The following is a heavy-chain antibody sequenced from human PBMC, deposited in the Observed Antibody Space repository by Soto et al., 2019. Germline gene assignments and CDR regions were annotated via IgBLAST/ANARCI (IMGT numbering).Heavy chain of an antibody. CDR2: ISAYNGNT. Sequence: QVQLVQSGAEVKKPGASVKVSCKASGYTFTSYGISWVRQAPGQGLEWMGWISAYNGNTNYAQKLQGRVTMTPDSSTRTADMELRSLRSEDTAGYYCARDNGYESDYWGQGTLVTVSS. J-gene: IGHJ4*02. CDR1: GYTFTSYG. CDR3: ARDNGYESDY. D-gene: IGHD5-12*01. V-gene: IGHV1-18*01.